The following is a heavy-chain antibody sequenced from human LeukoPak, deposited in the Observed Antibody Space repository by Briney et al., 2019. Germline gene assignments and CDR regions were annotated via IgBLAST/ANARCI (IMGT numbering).Heavy chain of an antibody. D-gene: IGHD6-13*01. CDR2: ISYDGSNK. Sequence: PGGSLRLSCAASGFTFSSYAMHWVRQAPGKGLEWVAVISYDGSNKYYADSVKGRFTISRDNSKNTLYLQTNSLRAEDTAVYYCARDGAAAVVHYYGMDVWGQGTTVTVSS. V-gene: IGHV3-30*04. CDR3: ARDGAAAVVHYYGMDV. CDR1: GFTFSSYA. J-gene: IGHJ6*02.